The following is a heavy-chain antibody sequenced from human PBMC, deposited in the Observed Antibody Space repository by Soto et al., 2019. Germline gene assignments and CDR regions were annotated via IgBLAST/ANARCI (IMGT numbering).Heavy chain of an antibody. CDR3: ARGGGFSPYYYNLDV. J-gene: IGHJ6*02. Sequence: ASVKVSCKASGYTLNTYYMHWVRQAPGQGPEWMGIINPRGGSTTYAQNFQDRVTMTRDTSSSTVYMVLSSLRSEDTAVYYCARGGGFSPYYYNLDVWGQGTTVTVSS. CDR1: GYTLNTYY. D-gene: IGHD2-15*01. CDR2: INPRGGST. V-gene: IGHV1-46*02.